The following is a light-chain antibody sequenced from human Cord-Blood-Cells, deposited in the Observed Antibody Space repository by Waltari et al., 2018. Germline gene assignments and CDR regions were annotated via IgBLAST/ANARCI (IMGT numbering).Light chain of an antibody. CDR3: SSYTSSSTV. CDR1: SSDVGGYNY. V-gene: IGLV2-14*01. J-gene: IGLJ2*01. Sequence: QSALTQPAPVAGSPGQSLTISCTGTSSDVGGYNYVSWYQQHPGKAPKLMIYDVSNRPSGVSNRFSGSKSGNTASLTISGLQAEDEADYYCSSYTSSSTVFGGGTKLTVL. CDR2: DVS.